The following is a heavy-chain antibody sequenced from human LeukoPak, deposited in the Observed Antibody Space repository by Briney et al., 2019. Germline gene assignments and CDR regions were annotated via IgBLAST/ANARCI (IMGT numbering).Heavy chain of an antibody. J-gene: IGHJ4*02. CDR1: GFTFTYFA. CDR3: LRDRGYSTYDC. CDR2: IDGSGDAT. D-gene: IGHD5-12*01. Sequence: PGGSLRLSCSPPGFTFTYFAMTWVRQAPGKGLEWVSRIDGSGDATYYADSVKGRFTISRDNAKNSLYLQMNTLRAEDTAVYYCLRDRGYSTYDCWGQGTLVTVSS. V-gene: IGHV3-23*01.